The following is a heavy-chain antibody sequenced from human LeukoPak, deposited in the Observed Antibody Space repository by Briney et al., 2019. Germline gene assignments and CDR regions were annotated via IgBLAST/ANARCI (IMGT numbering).Heavy chain of an antibody. CDR1: GFTFSSYG. D-gene: IGHD5-24*01. CDR2: ISYDGSNK. CDR3: AKNALEVATLDY. V-gene: IGHV3-30*18. J-gene: IGHJ4*02. Sequence: GGSLRLSCAASGFTFSSYGMHWVRQAPGKGLEWVAVISYDGSNKYYADSVKGRFTISRDNSKNTLYLQMNSLRAGDTAVYYCAKNALEVATLDYWGQGTLVTVSS.